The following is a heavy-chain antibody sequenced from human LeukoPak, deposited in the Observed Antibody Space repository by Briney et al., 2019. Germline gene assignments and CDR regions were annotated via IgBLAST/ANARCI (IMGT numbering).Heavy chain of an antibody. CDR3: AKGYSSGPLGVFDI. Sequence: PGGSLRLSCSASGFTFDDYAMHWVRQAPGKGLEWVSGISWNSDDIGYADSVKGRSTISRDNAKNSLYLQMNSLRTEDTALYYCAKGYSSGPLGVFDIWGQGTMVTVSS. CDR2: ISWNSDDI. J-gene: IGHJ3*02. CDR1: GFTFDDYA. V-gene: IGHV3-9*01. D-gene: IGHD2-15*01.